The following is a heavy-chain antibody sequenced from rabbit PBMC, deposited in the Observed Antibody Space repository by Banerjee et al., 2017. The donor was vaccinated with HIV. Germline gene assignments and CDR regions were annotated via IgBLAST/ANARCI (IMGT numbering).Heavy chain of an antibody. D-gene: IGHD2-1*01. V-gene: IGHV1S7*01. Sequence: QLKETGGGLVQPGGSLTLSCKASGFDFSSYYMSWVRQAPGKGLEWIGIIYAGKGSTDYASWVNGRFTISSDNAQNTVDLQMNSLTAADTATYFCARLSLYSYDDYGDEDYFNLWGQGTLVTVS. CDR3: ARLSLYSYDDYGDEDYFNL. J-gene: IGHJ4*01. CDR1: GFDFSSYY. CDR2: IYAGKGST.